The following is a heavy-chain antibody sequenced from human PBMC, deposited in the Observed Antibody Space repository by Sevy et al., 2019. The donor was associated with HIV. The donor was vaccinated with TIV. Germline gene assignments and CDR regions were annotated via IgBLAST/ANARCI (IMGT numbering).Heavy chain of an antibody. CDR1: GGSISIANHY. Sequence: SETLSLTCTVAGGSISIANHYWSWIRQHPGKGLEWIGYIYYSWSTYYDPSLKSRVTISVDTSKNQFSLKLSSVTAADTAVYYCARVVTIFGRSMDVWGQGTTVIVSS. D-gene: IGHD3-3*01. V-gene: IGHV4-31*03. CDR2: IYYSWST. J-gene: IGHJ6*02. CDR3: ARVVTIFGRSMDV.